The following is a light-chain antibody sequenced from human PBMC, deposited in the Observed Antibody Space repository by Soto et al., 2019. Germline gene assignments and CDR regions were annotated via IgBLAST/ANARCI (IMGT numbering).Light chain of an antibody. V-gene: IGKV3-11*01. J-gene: IGKJ2*01. CDR1: QSVSSY. CDR2: DAS. CDR3: QQRSNWLYT. Sequence: EIVLTQSPATLSLSPGERATLSCRASQSVSSYLAWYQQKPGQAPRLLIYDASNRATGIPARFSGSGSGTDFTLTISSLEPEDFAVYYCQQRSNWLYTFGQGTELEIK.